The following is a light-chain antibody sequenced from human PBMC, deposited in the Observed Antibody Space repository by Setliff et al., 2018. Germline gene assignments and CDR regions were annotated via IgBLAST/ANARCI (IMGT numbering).Light chain of an antibody. V-gene: IGKV3-20*01. J-gene: IGKJ5*01. CDR1: QSVSSSY. CDR3: QQYGSSRIT. CDR2: GAS. Sequence: EIVLTQSPGTLSLSPGERATLSCRASQSVSSSYLAWYQQKPGQAPRLLIYGASSRATGIPDRFSGSGSGTDFTLTISRLEPEDFAVYYCQQYGSSRITFGQGTRRE.